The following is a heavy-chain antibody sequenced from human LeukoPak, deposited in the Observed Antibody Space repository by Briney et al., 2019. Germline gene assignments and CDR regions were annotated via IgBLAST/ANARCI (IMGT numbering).Heavy chain of an antibody. Sequence: GASVKVSCKVSGYTLTELSMHWVRQAPGKGLEWMGGFDPEDGETIYAQKFQGRVTMTEDTSTDTAYMELSSLRSEDTAVYYCARDQEDRLLWFGDLQPWGQGTLVTVSS. D-gene: IGHD3-10*01. V-gene: IGHV1-24*01. J-gene: IGHJ5*02. CDR2: FDPEDGET. CDR1: GYTLTELS. CDR3: ARDQEDRLLWFGDLQP.